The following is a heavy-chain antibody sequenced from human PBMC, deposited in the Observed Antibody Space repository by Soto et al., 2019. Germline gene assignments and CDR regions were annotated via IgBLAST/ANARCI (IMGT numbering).Heavy chain of an antibody. CDR1: GYIFTSYG. D-gene: IGHD5-12*01. CDR2: ISGLNGNT. CDR3: ARDAVAMSAFYDLEY. Sequence: QVQLVQSGVEVKKPGASVKVSCKASGYIFTSYGVSWVRQAPGQGLEWMGWISGLNGNTDYAQKFQGRVSMTTDTTASTAYMELRSLRSDDTAVYYCARDAVAMSAFYDLEYWGQGTLVTVSS. V-gene: IGHV1-18*01. J-gene: IGHJ4*02.